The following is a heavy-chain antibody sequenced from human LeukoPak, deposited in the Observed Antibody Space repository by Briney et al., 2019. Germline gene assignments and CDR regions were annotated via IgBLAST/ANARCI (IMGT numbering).Heavy chain of an antibody. J-gene: IGHJ4*02. CDR1: GFTFDEYA. Sequence: AGGSLRLSCAASGFTFDEYAMHWVRQAPGKGLGWVSLISWDGGSTYYADSVKGRFTIARDNSKNSLYLQMNRLRAEATAFYYCAKDQRPGYGGGYFDYWGQGTLVTVSS. V-gene: IGHV3-43D*03. CDR2: ISWDGGST. D-gene: IGHD5-18*01. CDR3: AKDQRPGYGGGYFDY.